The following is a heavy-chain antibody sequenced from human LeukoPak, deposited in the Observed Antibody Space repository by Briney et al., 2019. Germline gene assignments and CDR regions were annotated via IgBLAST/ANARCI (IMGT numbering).Heavy chain of an antibody. D-gene: IGHD2-15*01. CDR2: IYPADSNT. CDR1: GYSFTNYW. Sequence: GGALKLSCKCSGYSFTNYWIGWVRQMPGKGLEGMGIIYPADSNTRYPPSFQGQVTISVDQSITTAYLQWSSLKASDTAVYYCATRRYCRCGTCYSSLDFWGQGTLVTVSS. V-gene: IGHV5-51*01. J-gene: IGHJ4*02. CDR3: ATRRYCRCGTCYSSLDF.